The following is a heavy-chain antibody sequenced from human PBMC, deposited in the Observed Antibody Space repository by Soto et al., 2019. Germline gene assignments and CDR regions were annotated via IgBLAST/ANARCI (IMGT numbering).Heavy chain of an antibody. J-gene: IGHJ2*01. CDR2: IIPIFGTA. Sequence: QVQLVQSGAEVKKPGSSVKVSCKASGGTFSSYAISWVRQAPGQGLEWMGGIIPIFGTAHYAQKFQGRVTITADEATSKAYMELRSLRAEDTAVYYCARDLEVVAATLDNWYFDLWGRGTLVTVSS. V-gene: IGHV1-69*01. D-gene: IGHD2-15*01. CDR3: ARDLEVVAATLDNWYFDL. CDR1: GGTFSSYA.